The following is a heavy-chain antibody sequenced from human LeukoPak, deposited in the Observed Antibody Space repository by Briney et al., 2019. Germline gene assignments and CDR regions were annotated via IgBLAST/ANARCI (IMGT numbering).Heavy chain of an antibody. V-gene: IGHV4-59*01. Sequence: SETLSLTCTVSGGSISSYYWGWIRQPPGKGLEWIGSIYYSGSTNYNPSHKSRVTISVDTSKNQFSLKLSSVTAADTAVYCARGRNSGYSDYWGQGTLVTVSS. CDR1: GGSISSYY. CDR3: ARGRNSGYSDY. D-gene: IGHD3-22*01. J-gene: IGHJ4*02. CDR2: IYYSGST.